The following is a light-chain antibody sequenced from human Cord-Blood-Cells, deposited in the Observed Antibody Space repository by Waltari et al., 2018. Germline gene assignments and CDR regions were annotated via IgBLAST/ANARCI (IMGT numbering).Light chain of an antibody. CDR3: QQYNSYSGYT. Sequence: DIKITQFPSPLSASLGARAPTTCRASQSISSWLAWYQQKPGKAPKLLIYDASSLESGVPSRFSGSGSGTEFTLTISSLQPDDFATYYCQQYNSYSGYTFGQGTKLEIK. V-gene: IGKV1-5*01. CDR2: DAS. CDR1: QSISSW. J-gene: IGKJ2*01.